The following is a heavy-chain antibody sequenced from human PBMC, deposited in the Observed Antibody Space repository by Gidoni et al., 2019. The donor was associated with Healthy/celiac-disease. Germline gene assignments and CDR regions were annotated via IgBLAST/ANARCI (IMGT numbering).Heavy chain of an antibody. CDR1: GFTFSSYA. CDR2: SRGSGGST. D-gene: IGHD4-17*01. J-gene: IGHJ3*02. V-gene: IGHV3-23*01. CDR3: AKTAPPTVIIDAFDI. Sequence: EVQLLESGGGLVQPGGSLRLSCAASGFTFSSYAMSWVRQARGKGLEWFSASRGSGGSTYYADSVKGRFTISRDNSKNTLYLQMNSLRAEDTAVYYCAKTAPPTVIIDAFDIWGQGTMVTVSS.